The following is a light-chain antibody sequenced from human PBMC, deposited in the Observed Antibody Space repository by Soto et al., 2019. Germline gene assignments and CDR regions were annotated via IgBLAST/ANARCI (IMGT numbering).Light chain of an antibody. Sequence: EIVLTQSPATLSLSPGEIATVSCRASQSVSSYLAWYQQKPGQAPRLLIYDASNRATGIPARFSGSGSGTEFTLTISNLQAEDSAVYHCHQYSNTFRKCGQGTKGDIK. J-gene: IGKJ1*01. CDR3: HQYSNTFRK. CDR1: QSVSSY. V-gene: IGKV3-11*01. CDR2: DAS.